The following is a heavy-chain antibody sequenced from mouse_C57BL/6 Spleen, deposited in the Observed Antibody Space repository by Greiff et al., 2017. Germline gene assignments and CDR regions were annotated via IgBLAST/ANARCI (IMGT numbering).Heavy chain of an antibody. Sequence: QVQLQQPGAELVMPGASVKLSCKASGYTFTSYWMHWVKQRPGQGLEWIGEIDPSDSYTNYNQKFTGKSTLTVDKSSSTAYMQLSSLTSEDSAVYYCARGGGTGYFDYWGQGTTLTVSS. CDR1: GYTFTSYW. CDR3: ARGGGTGYFDY. CDR2: IDPSDSYT. J-gene: IGHJ2*01. D-gene: IGHD4-1*01. V-gene: IGHV1-69*01.